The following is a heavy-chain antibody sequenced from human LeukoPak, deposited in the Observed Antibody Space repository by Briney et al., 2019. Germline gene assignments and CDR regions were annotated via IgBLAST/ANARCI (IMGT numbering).Heavy chain of an antibody. V-gene: IGHV5-51*01. D-gene: IGHD1-1*01. CDR3: ARTVHAHDAFDI. J-gene: IGHJ3*02. CDR2: IYPGDSDT. Sequence: GGSLKISCKGSGYSFTSYWSSWVRQMPGRGLEWMGLIYPGDSDTRYSPSFQGQVTTSADKSISTAYLQWSSLKASDTAMYYCARTVHAHDAFDIWGQGTMVTVSS. CDR1: GYSFTSYW.